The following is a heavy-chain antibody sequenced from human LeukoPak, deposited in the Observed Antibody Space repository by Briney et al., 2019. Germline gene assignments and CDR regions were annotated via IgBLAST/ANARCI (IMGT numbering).Heavy chain of an antibody. CDR3: ARDLGSGWMEGYFDY. D-gene: IGHD6-19*01. CDR1: GFTFSSYG. V-gene: IGHV3-33*01. J-gene: IGHJ4*02. CDR2: IWYDGSNK. Sequence: PGGSLRLSCAASGFTFSSYGTHWVRQAPGKGLEWVAVIWYDGSNKYYADSVKGRFTISRDNSQNTLYLQMNSLRAEDTAVYYCARDLGSGWMEGYFDYWGQGTLVTVSS.